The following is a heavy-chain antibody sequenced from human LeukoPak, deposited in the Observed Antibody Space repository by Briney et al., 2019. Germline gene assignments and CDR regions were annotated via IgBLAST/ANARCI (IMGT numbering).Heavy chain of an antibody. CDR2: IYFIGTT. Sequence: SETLSLTCTVSGGSISSNYWRWIRQPPGKGLEWIGFIYFIGTTKYNPSLESRVTISVDTSNNQFSLRLTSVTAADTAVYYCARYNAPNYYGLGNFRRRNGMDVWGQGTTVTVSS. V-gene: IGHV4-59*01. D-gene: IGHD3-10*01. J-gene: IGHJ6*02. CDR3: ARYNAPNYYGLGNFRRRNGMDV. CDR1: GGSISSNY.